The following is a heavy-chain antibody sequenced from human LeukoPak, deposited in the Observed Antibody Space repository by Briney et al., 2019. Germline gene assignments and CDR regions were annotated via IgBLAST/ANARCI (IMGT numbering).Heavy chain of an antibody. CDR2: ISSSSSYI. D-gene: IGHD3-3*01. CDR1: GFTFSSYS. J-gene: IGHJ4*02. Sequence: PGGSLRLSCAASGFTFSSYSMNWVRQAPGKGLEWVSSISSSSSYIYYADSVKGRFTISGDNAKNSLYLQMNSLRAEDTAVYYCARTPRYDFWSGYYAADYWGQGTLVTVSS. V-gene: IGHV3-21*01. CDR3: ARTPRYDFWSGYYAADY.